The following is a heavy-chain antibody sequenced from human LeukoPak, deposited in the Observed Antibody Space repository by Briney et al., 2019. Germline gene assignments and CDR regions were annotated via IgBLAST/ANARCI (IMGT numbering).Heavy chain of an antibody. Sequence: GGSLRLSCAASGFSFSSYSMNWVRQAPGKGLEWVSSISSSSSYIYYADSVKGRFTISRDNAKNSLYLQMNSLRAEDTAVYYCARDHFHCSGGSCYVLVIYYYGMDVWGQGTTVTVSS. CDR3: ARDHFHCSGGSCYVLVIYYYGMDV. CDR2: ISSSSSYI. CDR1: GFSFSSYS. D-gene: IGHD2-15*01. V-gene: IGHV3-21*01. J-gene: IGHJ6*02.